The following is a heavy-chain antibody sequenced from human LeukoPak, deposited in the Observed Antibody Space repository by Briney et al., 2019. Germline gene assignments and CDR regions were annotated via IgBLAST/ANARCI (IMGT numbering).Heavy chain of an antibody. V-gene: IGHV3-7*03. D-gene: IGHD3-16*01. J-gene: IGHJ6*02. CDR3: AGGGGLDV. CDR2: INHNGNVN. CDR1: AFIFSGHW. Sequence: GSLRLSCEGSAFIFSGHWMNWARQAPGKGLEWVASINHNGNVNYYVDSVKGRFTISRDNAKNSLYLRMSNLRAEDTAVYFCAGGGGLDVWGQGATVTVSS.